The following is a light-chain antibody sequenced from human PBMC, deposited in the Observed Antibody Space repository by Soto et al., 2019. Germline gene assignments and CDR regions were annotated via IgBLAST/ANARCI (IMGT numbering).Light chain of an antibody. CDR2: EGT. CDR1: SSDIGAYNS. CDR3: SSYAGNHILA. Sequence: QSALTQPPSASGSPGQSVTISCTGTSSDIGAYNSVSWYQQYPGKAPKLMLYEGTNRPSGVPDRFSGSKSGNTASLTVSGLQAEDEGDYYCSSYAGNHILAFGGGTKVTVL. V-gene: IGLV2-8*01. J-gene: IGLJ2*01.